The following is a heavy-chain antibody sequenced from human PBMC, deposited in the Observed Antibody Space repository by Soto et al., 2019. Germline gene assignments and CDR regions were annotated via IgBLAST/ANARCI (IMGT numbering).Heavy chain of an antibody. CDR3: ARGIPGFGVEYYYYYMDV. Sequence: PSETLSLTCAVYGGSFSGYYWSWIRQPPGKGLEWIGEINHSGSTNYNPSLKSRVTISVDTSKNQFSLKLSSVTAADTAVYYCARGIPGFGVEYYYYYMDVWGKGTTVTVSS. D-gene: IGHD3-3*01. J-gene: IGHJ6*03. CDR1: GGSFSGYY. CDR2: INHSGST. V-gene: IGHV4-34*01.